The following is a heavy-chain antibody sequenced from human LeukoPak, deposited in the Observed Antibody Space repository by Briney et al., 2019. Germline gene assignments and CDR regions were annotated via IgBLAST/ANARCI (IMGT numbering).Heavy chain of an antibody. D-gene: IGHD3-22*01. Sequence: GASVKVSCKASGYTFTSYDINWVRQATGQGLEWMGWMNPDSGNTGHAQKFQGRVTITRNTSINTAYMELNSLRSEDTAVYYCARGDDSSGYFAGGYWGQGTLVTVSS. J-gene: IGHJ4*02. V-gene: IGHV1-8*03. CDR2: MNPDSGNT. CDR3: ARGDDSSGYFAGGY. CDR1: GYTFTSYD.